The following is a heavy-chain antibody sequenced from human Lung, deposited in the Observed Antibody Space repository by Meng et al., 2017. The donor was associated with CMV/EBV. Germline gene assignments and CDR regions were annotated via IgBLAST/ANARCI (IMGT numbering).Heavy chain of an antibody. J-gene: IGHJ4*02. V-gene: IGHV3-11*01. CDR3: ARARRVAGDYFDE. Sequence: GESXKISCAASGFTFSDYYMSWIRQAPGKGLEWVSYISSSGSTIYYADSVKGRFTISRDNAKNSLYLQMNSLRAEDTAVYYCARARRVAGDYFDEWGRGTLVTVSS. CDR1: GFTFSDYY. D-gene: IGHD3-3*01. CDR2: ISSSGSTI.